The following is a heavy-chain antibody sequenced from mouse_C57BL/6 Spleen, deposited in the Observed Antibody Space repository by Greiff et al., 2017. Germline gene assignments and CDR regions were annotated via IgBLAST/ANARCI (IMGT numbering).Heavy chain of an antibody. Sequence: QVHVKQPGTELVKPGASVKLSCKASGYTFTSYWMHWVKQRPGQGLEWIGNINPSNGGTNYNEKFKSKATLTVDKSSSTAYMQLSSLTSEDSAVYYCARDSYYYGSSQAHWYFDVWGTGTTVTVSS. CDR2: INPSNGGT. CDR1: GYTFTSYW. CDR3: ARDSYYYGSSQAHWYFDV. D-gene: IGHD1-1*01. J-gene: IGHJ1*03. V-gene: IGHV1-53*01.